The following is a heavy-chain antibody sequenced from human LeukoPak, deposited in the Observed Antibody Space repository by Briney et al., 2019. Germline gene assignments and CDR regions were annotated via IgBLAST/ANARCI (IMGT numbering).Heavy chain of an antibody. D-gene: IGHD6-19*01. CDR1: GYTFTSYG. CDR2: ISAYNGNT. J-gene: IGHJ6*03. V-gene: IGHV1-18*01. CDR3: ARGFIGSGWYYYMDV. Sequence: GASVKVSCKASGYTFTSYGISWVRQAPGQGLEWMGWISAYNGNTNYAQKLQGRVTMTTDTSTSTAYMELSSLRSEDTAVYYCARGFIGSGWYYYMDVWGKGTTVTVSS.